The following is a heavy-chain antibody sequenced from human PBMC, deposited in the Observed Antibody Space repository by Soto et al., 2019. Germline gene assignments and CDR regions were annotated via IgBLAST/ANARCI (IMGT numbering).Heavy chain of an antibody. D-gene: IGHD3-10*01. CDR2: IYYTGST. Sequence: QVQLQESGPGVVRPSQTLSLTCTVSGGSISSGNIYWSWIRQPPGKGLEWIGYIYYTGSTYYNPSLTSRLTISVNPSKNQFSLTLTSVTAADTATYYCARVTMVRGVMADYWGQGTLVTVSS. J-gene: IGHJ4*02. V-gene: IGHV4-30-4*01. CDR1: GGSISSGNIY. CDR3: ARVTMVRGVMADY.